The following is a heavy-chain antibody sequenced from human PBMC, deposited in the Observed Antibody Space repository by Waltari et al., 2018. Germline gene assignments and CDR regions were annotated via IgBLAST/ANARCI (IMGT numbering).Heavy chain of an antibody. CDR1: GFTFSTYS. CDR3: ARGGSGSLWGDGLDV. CDR2: ISNISSSI. D-gene: IGHD1-26*01. V-gene: IGHV3-21*01. Sequence: EVHLVESGGGLVNPGGSLRLSCAASGFTFSTYSMNWVRQAPGKGLEWVSSISNISSSIYYADSILGRFTISRDNDKNSLFLQMNNLRAEDSAVYYCARGGSGSLWGDGLDVWGRGTTITVSS. J-gene: IGHJ6*02.